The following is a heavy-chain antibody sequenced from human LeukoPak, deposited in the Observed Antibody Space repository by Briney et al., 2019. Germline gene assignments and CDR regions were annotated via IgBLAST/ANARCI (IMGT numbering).Heavy chain of an antibody. D-gene: IGHD3-9*01. CDR3: ARIGSTGYYPFYYYYMDV. CDR1: GFTFSDYY. V-gene: IGHV3-11*01. CDR2: ISSSGRTI. Sequence: PGGSLRLSCAASGFTFSDYYMSWIRQAPGKGLEWVSYISSSGRTIYYADSVKGRFTISRDNAKNSLSLQMNSLSPEDTAMYYCARIGSTGYYPFYYYYMDVWGKGTTVTVSS. J-gene: IGHJ6*03.